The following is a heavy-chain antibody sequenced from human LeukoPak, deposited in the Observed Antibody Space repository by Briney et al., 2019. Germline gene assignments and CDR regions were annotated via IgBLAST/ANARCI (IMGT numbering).Heavy chain of an antibody. CDR2: ISIDGGRT. V-gene: IGHV3-23*01. CDR3: ARKGIGSSRYQNMDV. D-gene: IGHD6-25*01. Sequence: GGSLRLSCAASGFTFSSYAMSWVRRAPGKGPEWVSTISIDGGRTYYADSVKGRFTVSRDTSKNTLYLQMNSLRAEDTAVYYCARKGIGSSRYQNMDVWGKGTTVTVSS. J-gene: IGHJ6*03. CDR1: GFTFSSYA.